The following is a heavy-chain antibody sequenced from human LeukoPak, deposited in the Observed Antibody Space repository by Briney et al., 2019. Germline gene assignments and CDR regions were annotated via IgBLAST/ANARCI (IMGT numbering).Heavy chain of an antibody. D-gene: IGHD3-22*01. V-gene: IGHV3-23*01. CDR1: GFTFSSYA. Sequence: PGGSLRLSCAASGFTFSSYAMSWVRQAPGKGLEWVSAISGSGGSTYYADSVKGRFTISRDNSKNTLYLQMNSLRAEDTAVYYCARDPGREYYDSSGYYIDYYYYGMDVWGQGTTVTVSS. CDR2: ISGSGGST. J-gene: IGHJ6*02. CDR3: ARDPGREYYDSSGYYIDYYYYGMDV.